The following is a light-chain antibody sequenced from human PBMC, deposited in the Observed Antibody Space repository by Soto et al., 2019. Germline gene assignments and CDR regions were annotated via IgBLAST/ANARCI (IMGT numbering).Light chain of an antibody. V-gene: IGLV2-14*01. J-gene: IGLJ3*02. CDR1: SSDVGGYNY. CDR2: EVS. CDR3: AAWDDSLRGWV. Sequence: QSALTQPASVSGSPGQSITISCTGTSSDVGGYNYVSWYQQHPGKAPKLMIYEVSYRPSGVSNRFSGSKSGNTASLTISGLQAEDEADYYCAAWDDSLRGWVFGGGTKLTVL.